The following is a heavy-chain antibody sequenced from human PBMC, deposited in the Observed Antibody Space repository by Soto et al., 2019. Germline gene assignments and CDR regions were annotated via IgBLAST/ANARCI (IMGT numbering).Heavy chain of an antibody. CDR3: ASSIGTNDFWSGYYPPPY. D-gene: IGHD3-3*01. Sequence: QVRLVQSGAEVKKPGSSVKVSCKASGGTFSSYAISWVRQAPGQGLEWMGGIIPIFGTANYAQKFQGRVTITADESTSTAYMELSSLRSEDTAVYYCASSIGTNDFWSGYYPPPYWGQGTLVTVSS. CDR1: GGTFSSYA. J-gene: IGHJ4*02. V-gene: IGHV1-69*01. CDR2: IIPIFGTA.